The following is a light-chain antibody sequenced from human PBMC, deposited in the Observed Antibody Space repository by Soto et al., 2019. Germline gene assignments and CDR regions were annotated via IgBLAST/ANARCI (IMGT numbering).Light chain of an antibody. V-gene: IGKV3-20*01. CDR1: QSISSGY. CDR3: QQYGGSPLVT. J-gene: IGKJ4*01. CDR2: GAS. Sequence: ETVLTQSPGTLSLSPGERATLSCRASQSISSGYLAWYQQRPGQAPRLLISGASNRATGIPDRFSGSGSGTDFNLNISRLEPEDFAVYYCQQYGGSPLVTFGGGTKVEIK.